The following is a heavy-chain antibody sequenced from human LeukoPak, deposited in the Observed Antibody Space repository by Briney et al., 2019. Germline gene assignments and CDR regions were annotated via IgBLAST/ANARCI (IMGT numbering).Heavy chain of an antibody. CDR2: ISFDGSIE. J-gene: IGHJ4*02. CDR3: ARAAMVRGVDYFDY. V-gene: IGHV3-30*03. CDR1: GFTFSSYG. Sequence: GGSLRLSCAASGFTFSSYGMHWVRQTPGKGLEWVALISFDGSIEYHADSVKGRFTISRDNSKNTLFLQMNSLRAEDTAVYYCARAAMVRGVDYFDYWGQGTLVIVSS. D-gene: IGHD3-10*01.